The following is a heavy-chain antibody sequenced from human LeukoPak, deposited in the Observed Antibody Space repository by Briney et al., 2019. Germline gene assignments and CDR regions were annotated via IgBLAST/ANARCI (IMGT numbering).Heavy chain of an antibody. D-gene: IGHD3-9*01. J-gene: IGHJ4*02. CDR2: TSVNGAVT. CDR3: AKDPDILTGYSHAYFDY. Sequence: PGGSLRLSCPFSGFTINDYGVNWVRRAPGKGLEWLSHTSVNGAVTTYVDSVKGRFTISRDNSKNTLYLQMNSLRAKDTAVYYCAKDPDILTGYSHAYFDYWGQGTLVTVSS. CDR1: GFTINDYG. V-gene: IGHV3-23*01.